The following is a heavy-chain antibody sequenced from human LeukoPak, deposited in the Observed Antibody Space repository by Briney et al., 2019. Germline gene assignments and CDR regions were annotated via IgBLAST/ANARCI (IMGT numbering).Heavy chain of an antibody. CDR1: GYTFTGYY. V-gene: IGHV1-2*02. CDR3: ARQTYFFDY. J-gene: IGHJ4*02. Sequence: ASVKVSCKASGYTFTGYYMHWVRQAPGQGLEWMGWINPNSGGTNYAQKFQGRVTMTTDTSTSTAYMELRSLRSDDTAVYYCARQTYFFDYWGQGTLVTVSS. CDR2: INPNSGGT.